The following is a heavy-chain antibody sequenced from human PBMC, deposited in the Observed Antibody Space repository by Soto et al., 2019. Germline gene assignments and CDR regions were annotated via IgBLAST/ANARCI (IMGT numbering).Heavy chain of an antibody. Sequence: GPSVKVACKGSGGTLSSYAVSWVRQATGQGLEWMGGIIPIFGTANYAQKFQGRVTITADESTSTAYMELSSLRSEDTAVYYCARTHTMIGIYYFDYWGQGTLVTVSS. CDR1: GGTLSSYA. CDR2: IIPIFGTA. CDR3: ARTHTMIGIYYFDY. D-gene: IGHD3-22*01. V-gene: IGHV1-69*13. J-gene: IGHJ4*02.